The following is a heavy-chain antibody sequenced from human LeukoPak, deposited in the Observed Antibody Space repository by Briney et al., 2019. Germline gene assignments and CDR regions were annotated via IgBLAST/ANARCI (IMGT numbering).Heavy chain of an antibody. D-gene: IGHD6-13*01. CDR2: TNSDASST. CDR3: ARGKQDFDN. J-gene: IGHJ4*02. V-gene: IGHV3-74*01. Sequence: GGSLRLSCAASGFTFSSYWMPWVRQAPGKGLVWVSRTNSDASSTTYADSVKGRFTISRDNAKNTLYLQMNSLRAEDTAVYYCARGKQDFDNWGQGTPVTVSS. CDR1: GFTFSSYW.